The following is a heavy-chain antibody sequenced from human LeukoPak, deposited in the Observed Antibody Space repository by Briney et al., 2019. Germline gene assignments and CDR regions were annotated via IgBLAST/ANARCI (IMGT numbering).Heavy chain of an antibody. Sequence: PGGSLRLSCAASGFTFSSYAMSWVRQAPGKGLEWVSAISGSGGSTYYADSVKGRFTISRDNSKNTLYLQMNSLRAEDTAVYYCAKVGTAVVGARVGYYFDYWGQGTLVTVSS. V-gene: IGHV3-23*01. D-gene: IGHD1-26*01. CDR2: ISGSGGST. CDR3: AKVGTAVVGARVGYYFDY. CDR1: GFTFSSYA. J-gene: IGHJ4*02.